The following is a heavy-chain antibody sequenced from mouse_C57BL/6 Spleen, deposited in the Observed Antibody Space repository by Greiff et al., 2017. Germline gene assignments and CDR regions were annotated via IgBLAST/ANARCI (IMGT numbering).Heavy chain of an antibody. V-gene: IGHV1-76*01. Sequence: QVHVKQSGAELVRPGASVKLSCKASGYTFTDYYINWVKQRPGQGLEWIARIYPGSGNTYYNEKFKGKATLTAEKSSSTAYMQLSSLTSEISAVYFCARQTRNYGSSYGAMDYWGQGTSVTVSS. CDR3: ARQTRNYGSSYGAMDY. J-gene: IGHJ4*01. CDR1: GYTFTDYY. D-gene: IGHD1-1*01. CDR2: IYPGSGNT.